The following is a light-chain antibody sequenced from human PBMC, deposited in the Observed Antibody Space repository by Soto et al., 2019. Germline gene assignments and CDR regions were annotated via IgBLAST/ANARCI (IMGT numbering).Light chain of an antibody. CDR1: NSDVGRYNF. V-gene: IGLV2-11*01. Sequence: QSVLTQPRSVSGSPGQSVTMSCTGTNSDVGRYNFVSWYQQLPGKAPKLLISAVSQRPSGVPDRFSGSKSGNTASLTISGLQADDEADYFCYSYTASDIWVFGGGTKVTVL. CDR2: AVS. J-gene: IGLJ3*02. CDR3: YSYTASDIWV.